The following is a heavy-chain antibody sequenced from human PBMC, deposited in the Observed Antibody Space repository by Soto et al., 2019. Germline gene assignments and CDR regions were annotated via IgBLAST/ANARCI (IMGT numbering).Heavy chain of an antibody. V-gene: IGHV1-69*12. CDR3: ARDAVPGYGDYHLDY. Sequence: QVQLVQSGAEVKKPGSSVKVGCKASGGTFSSYAVSWVRQAPGQGLEWMGGIIPIFGTANYAQKFQGRVTINADESTSTAYMELSSLRSEDTAVYYCARDAVPGYGDYHLDYWGQGTLVTVSS. J-gene: IGHJ4*02. D-gene: IGHD4-17*01. CDR2: IIPIFGTA. CDR1: GGTFSSYA.